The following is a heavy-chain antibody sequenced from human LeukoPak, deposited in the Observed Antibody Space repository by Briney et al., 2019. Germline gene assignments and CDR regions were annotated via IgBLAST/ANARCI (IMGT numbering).Heavy chain of an antibody. CDR3: VRGSGYLYYYYYGMDV. Sequence: GRSLRLSCAASGFTFSSYGMHWVRQAPGKGLEWVAVISYDGSNKYYADSVKGRFTISGDNSKNTLYLQMNSLRAEDTAVYYCVRGSGYLYYYYYGMDVWGQGTTVTVSS. CDR2: ISYDGSNK. J-gene: IGHJ6*02. CDR1: GFTFSSYG. D-gene: IGHD3-3*01. V-gene: IGHV3-30*03.